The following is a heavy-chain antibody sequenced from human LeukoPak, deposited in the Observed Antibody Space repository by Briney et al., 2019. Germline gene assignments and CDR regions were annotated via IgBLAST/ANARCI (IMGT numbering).Heavy chain of an antibody. CDR2: ISYDGSNK. D-gene: IGHD3-22*01. J-gene: IGHJ4*02. Sequence: GGSLRLSCAASGFTFSSYAMHWVRQAPGKGLEWVAVISYDGSNKYYADSVKGRFTISRDNSKNTLYLQMNSLRAEDTAVYYCAKDHHSSGYYYFDYWGQGTLVTVSS. CDR3: AKDHHSSGYYYFDY. CDR1: GFTFSSYA. V-gene: IGHV3-30-3*01.